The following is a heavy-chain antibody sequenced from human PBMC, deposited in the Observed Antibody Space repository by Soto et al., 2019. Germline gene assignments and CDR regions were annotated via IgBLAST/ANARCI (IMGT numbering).Heavy chain of an antibody. V-gene: IGHV4-59*01. D-gene: IGHD3-16*01. J-gene: IGHJ4*02. Sequence: SETLSLTCSVSAGSLSNYYCTWIRQSPGKGLEWIGEIYHTGSTKYNPSLKSRVAISVDMSKNQFSLTLSSLTPADTAVYYCARGGRGSGLYFLYYFDLWGQGTLVTVSS. CDR2: IYHTGST. CDR1: AGSLSNYY. CDR3: ARGGRGSGLYFLYYFDL.